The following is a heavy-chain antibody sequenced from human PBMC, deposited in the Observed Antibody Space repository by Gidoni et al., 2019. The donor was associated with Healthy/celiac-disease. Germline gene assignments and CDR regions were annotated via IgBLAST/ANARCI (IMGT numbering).Heavy chain of an antibody. D-gene: IGHD6-19*01. CDR3: AKVTNIIAVGGDDAFDI. CDR2: ISGSGGST. V-gene: IGHV3-23*01. CDR1: GFTFSSYA. Sequence: EVQLLESGGGLVQPGGSLRLSCAASGFTFSSYAMSWVRQAPGKGLEWVSAISGSGGSTYYADSVKGRFTISRDNSKNTLYLQMNSLRAEDTAVYYCAKVTNIIAVGGDDAFDIWGQGTMVTVSS. J-gene: IGHJ3*02.